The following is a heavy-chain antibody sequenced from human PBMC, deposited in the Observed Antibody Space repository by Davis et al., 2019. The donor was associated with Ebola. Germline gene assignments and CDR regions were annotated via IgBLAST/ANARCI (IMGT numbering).Heavy chain of an antibody. CDR1: GFTLSSHW. V-gene: IGHV3-7*01. D-gene: IGHD2-15*01. J-gene: IGHJ4*02. CDR3: TCSRTNDY. Sequence: GESLKISCAASGFTLSSHWMTWVRQAPGKGLEWVANIKQDGSENYYVDSVKGRFTISRDNAKNSLYLQMNSLRAEDTAVYYCTCSRTNDYWGQGTLVTVSS. CDR2: IKQDGSEN.